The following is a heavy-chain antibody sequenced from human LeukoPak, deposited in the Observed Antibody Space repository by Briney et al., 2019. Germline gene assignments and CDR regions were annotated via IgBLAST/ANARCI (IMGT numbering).Heavy chain of an antibody. CDR1: GFTFSSYW. D-gene: IGHD3-9*01. V-gene: IGHV3-7*01. CDR2: IKQDGSEK. J-gene: IGHJ4*02. CDR3: ARDLAVLRYFDWLWDY. Sequence: GGSLRLSCAASGFTFSSYWMSWVRQAPGKGLEWVANIKQDGSEKYYVDSVKGRFTISRDNAKNSLYLQMNSLRAGDTAVYYCARDLAVLRYFDWLWDYWGQGTLVTVSS.